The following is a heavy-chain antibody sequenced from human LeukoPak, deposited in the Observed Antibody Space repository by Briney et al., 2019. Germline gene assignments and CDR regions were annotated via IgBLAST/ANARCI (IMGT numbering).Heavy chain of an antibody. CDR2: IDHTVII. CDR3: ARGRVSSSTWYSTYYYYLYMDV. D-gene: IGHD6-13*01. Sequence: KPSETLSLTCTVSDDSITIYYWSCMPQPPEKGLECIGYIDHTVIINYNPSLNSRVTISRDTSKNHFSLELSSATAADTAVYFCARGRVSSSTWYSTYYYYLYMDVWGKGTTVTVSS. J-gene: IGHJ6*03. CDR1: DDSITIYY. V-gene: IGHV4-59*01.